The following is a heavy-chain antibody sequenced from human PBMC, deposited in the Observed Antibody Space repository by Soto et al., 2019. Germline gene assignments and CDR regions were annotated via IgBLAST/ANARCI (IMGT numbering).Heavy chain of an antibody. V-gene: IGHV3-23*01. J-gene: IGHJ4*02. CDR3: ARDYGSGSYFDY. CDR2: ISGTGGST. Sequence: GGSLRLSCAASGFTFTNFAMNWVRQDPGKGLEWVSGISGTGGSTYYADSVKGRFTISRDNSKNTLYLQMNSLRAEDTAVYYCARDYGSGSYFDYWGQGTLVTVSS. CDR1: GFTFTNFA. D-gene: IGHD3-10*01.